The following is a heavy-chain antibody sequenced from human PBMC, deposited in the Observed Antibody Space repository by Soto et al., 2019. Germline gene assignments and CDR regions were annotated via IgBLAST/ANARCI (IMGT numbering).Heavy chain of an antibody. D-gene: IGHD3-10*01. CDR2: ISSNGGST. CDR1: GFTFSSYA. V-gene: IGHV3-64*01. Sequence: PGGSLRLSCAASGFTFSSYAMHWVRQAPGKGLEYVSAISSNGGSTYYANSVKGRFTISRDNSKNTLYLQMGSLRAEDMAVYYCARDRVAVGGKTYYYYYMDVWGKGTTVTVSS. J-gene: IGHJ6*03. CDR3: ARDRVAVGGKTYYYYYMDV.